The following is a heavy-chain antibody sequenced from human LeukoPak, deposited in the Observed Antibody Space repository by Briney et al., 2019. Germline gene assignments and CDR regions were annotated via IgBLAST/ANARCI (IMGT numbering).Heavy chain of an antibody. CDR1: GGSISSGSYY. D-gene: IGHD3-10*01. CDR3: ARGTPVRGVIIFDY. CDR2: IYTSGST. Sequence: SETLSLTCTVSGGSISSGSYYWSLIRQPAGRGLEWIGRIYTSGSTNYNPSLKSRDTISVDTSKNQFSLKLSSVTAADTAVYYCARGTPVRGVIIFDYWGQGTLVTVSS. J-gene: IGHJ4*02. V-gene: IGHV4-61*02.